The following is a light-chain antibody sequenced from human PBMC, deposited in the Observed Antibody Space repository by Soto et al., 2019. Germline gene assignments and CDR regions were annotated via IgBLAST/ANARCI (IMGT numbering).Light chain of an antibody. CDR1: QSVSSD. V-gene: IGKV3-11*01. CDR3: QQRSKWPLT. J-gene: IGKJ4*01. Sequence: EIVLTQSPATLSLSPGERATLSCRASQSVSSDLAWYQQKPGQAPRLLIHVASNRATGIPARFSGSGSGTDFTLTISSLEPEDFAVYYCQQRSKWPLTFGGGTKVEIK. CDR2: VAS.